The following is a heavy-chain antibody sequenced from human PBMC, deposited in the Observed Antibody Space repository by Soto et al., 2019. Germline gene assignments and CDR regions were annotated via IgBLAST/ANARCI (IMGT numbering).Heavy chain of an antibody. Sequence: GASVKVSCKASGYTFTSYARHWVRQAPGQRLEWMGWINAGNGNTKYSQKFQGRVTITRDTSASTAYMELSSLRSEDTAVYYCARDPCSSTSCYSGSYGMDVWGQGTTVTVSS. CDR3: ARDPCSSTSCYSGSYGMDV. CDR1: GYTFTSYA. CDR2: INAGNGNT. V-gene: IGHV1-3*01. J-gene: IGHJ6*02. D-gene: IGHD2-2*01.